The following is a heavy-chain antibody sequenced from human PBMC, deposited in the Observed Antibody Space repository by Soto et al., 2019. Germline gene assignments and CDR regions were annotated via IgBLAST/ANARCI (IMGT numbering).Heavy chain of an antibody. D-gene: IGHD1-1*01. CDR1: GFTFSSYS. V-gene: IGHV3-48*01. Sequence: EVQLVESGGGLVQPGGSLRLSCAASGFTFSSYSMNWVRQAPGKGLEWVSYISSSSSTIYYADSVKGRFTISRDNAKNSLYLQMNSLRAEDPAVYYCARGELYYYYYGMDVWGQGTTVTVSS. J-gene: IGHJ6*02. CDR2: ISSSSSTI. CDR3: ARGELYYYYYGMDV.